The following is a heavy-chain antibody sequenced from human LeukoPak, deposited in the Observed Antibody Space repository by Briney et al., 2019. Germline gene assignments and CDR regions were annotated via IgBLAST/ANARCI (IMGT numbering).Heavy chain of an antibody. CDR3: ARSETYYYGSGSYYYFDY. CDR1: GYTFTSYG. D-gene: IGHD3-10*01. Sequence: GASVKVSCKASGYTFTSYGISWVRQAPGQGLEWMGWISAYNGNTNYAQKLQGRVTMTTDTSTSTAYMELRSLRSDDTAVYYCARSETYYYGSGSYYYFDYWGQGTLVTVSS. CDR2: ISAYNGNT. V-gene: IGHV1-18*01. J-gene: IGHJ4*02.